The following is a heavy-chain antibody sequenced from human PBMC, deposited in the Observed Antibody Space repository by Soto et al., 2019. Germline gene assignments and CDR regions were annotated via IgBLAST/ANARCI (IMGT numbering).Heavy chain of an antibody. J-gene: IGHJ3*02. CDR3: ARGRRYDYVWGSYRWDNDAFDI. D-gene: IGHD3-16*02. CDR2: MNPNSGNT. CDR1: GYTFTSYD. Sequence: ASVKVSCKASGYTFTSYDINWVRQATGQGXEWMGWMNPNSGNTGYAQKFQGRVTMTRNTSISTAYMELSSLRSEDTAVYYCARGRRYDYVWGSYRWDNDAFDIWGQGTMVTVSS. V-gene: IGHV1-8*01.